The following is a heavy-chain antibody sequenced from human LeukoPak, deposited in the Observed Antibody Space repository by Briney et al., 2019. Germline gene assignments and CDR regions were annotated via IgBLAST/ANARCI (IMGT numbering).Heavy chain of an antibody. D-gene: IGHD5-24*01. CDR2: ISGSSTTI. CDR3: AKEGNQRWLQLYYFDY. Sequence: GGSLRLSCTASGFVFSTYSMNWVRQAPGKGLEWVSYISGSSTTIYYADSVKGRFTTSRDNSKNTLYLQMNSLRAEDTAVYYCAKEGNQRWLQLYYFDYWGQGTLVTVSS. J-gene: IGHJ4*02. V-gene: IGHV3-48*01. CDR1: GFVFSTYS.